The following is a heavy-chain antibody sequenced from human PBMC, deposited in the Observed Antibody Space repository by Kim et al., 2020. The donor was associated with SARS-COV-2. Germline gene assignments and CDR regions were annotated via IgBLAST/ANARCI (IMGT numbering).Heavy chain of an antibody. CDR2: IIPIFGTA. Sequence: SVKVSCKASGGTFSSYAISWVRQAPGQGLEWMGGIIPIFGTANYAQKFQGRVTITADESTSTAYMELSSLRSEDTAVYYCARAHYSTRNWFDPWGQGTLVTVSS. CDR1: GGTFSSYA. CDR3: ARAHYSTRNWFDP. D-gene: IGHD6-13*01. J-gene: IGHJ5*02. V-gene: IGHV1-69*13.